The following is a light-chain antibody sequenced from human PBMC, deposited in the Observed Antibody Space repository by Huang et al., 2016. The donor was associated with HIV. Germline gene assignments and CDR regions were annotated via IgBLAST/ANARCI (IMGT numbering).Light chain of an antibody. Sequence: EIVLTQSPGTLSLSLGERATISCRASHNVTSNYLAWYQQRPVQAPRCLIYGASSRATGVPDRFSGHGSGTDFTRTITRLAPEDFAVFYCQQYGSSPYTFGQGTHLEI. J-gene: IGKJ2*01. CDR1: HNVTSNY. CDR2: GAS. V-gene: IGKV3-20*01. CDR3: QQYGSSPYT.